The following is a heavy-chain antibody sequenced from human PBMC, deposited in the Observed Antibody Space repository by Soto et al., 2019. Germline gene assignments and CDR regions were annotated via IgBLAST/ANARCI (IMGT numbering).Heavy chain of an antibody. J-gene: IGHJ5*02. CDR2: IIPIFGSA. D-gene: IGHD2-15*01. Sequence: QVQLVQSGAEVKKPGSSVKVSCKAFGGTFSNYAITWVRQAPGQGLEWLGRIIPIFGSANFAQKFQGRVTLTADESTTTVYMELSSLRSDDTAVYYCAKDGGKDGYSGNWFDPWGQGTLVTVSS. CDR3: AKDGGKDGYSGNWFDP. CDR1: GGTFSNYA. V-gene: IGHV1-69*15.